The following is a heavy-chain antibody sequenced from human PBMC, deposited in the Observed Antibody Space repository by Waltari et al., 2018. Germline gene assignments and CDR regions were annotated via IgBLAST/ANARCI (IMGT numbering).Heavy chain of an antibody. D-gene: IGHD2-2*01. CDR2: IRSKASGGTT. CDR3: TRDHRIVVVPAALFDY. CDR1: GFTFGDHG. V-gene: IGHV3-49*04. Sequence: EVRLVEYGGGLVQPGRSLRLSCTGAGFTFGDHGMSWVRQAPGKGLEWVGFIRSKASGGTTEYAASVKGRFTISREDSKSIAYLQMNSLKTEDTAVYYCTRDHRIVVVPAALFDYWGQGTLVTVSS. J-gene: IGHJ4*02.